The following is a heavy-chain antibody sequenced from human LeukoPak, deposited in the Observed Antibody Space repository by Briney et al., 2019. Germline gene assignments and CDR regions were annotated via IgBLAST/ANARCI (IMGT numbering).Heavy chain of an antibody. J-gene: IGHJ4*02. CDR1: GFTFSDYY. Sequence: GGSLRLSCAASGFTFSDYYMSWIRQAPGKGLEWVSAISGSGGSTYYADSVKGRFTISRDNSKNTLYLQMNSLRAEDTAVYYCAKVGYSSSWPFDYWGQGTLVTVSS. CDR3: AKVGYSSSWPFDY. V-gene: IGHV3-23*01. CDR2: ISGSGGST. D-gene: IGHD6-13*01.